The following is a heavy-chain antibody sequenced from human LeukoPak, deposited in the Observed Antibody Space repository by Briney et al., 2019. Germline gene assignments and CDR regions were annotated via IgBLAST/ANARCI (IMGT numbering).Heavy chain of an antibody. J-gene: IGHJ4*02. CDR1: GFTFSSYE. CDR3: ARVRYSSGWYGGVFDY. CDR2: ISSSVSTI. Sequence: GGSLRLSCAASGFTFSSYEMNWVRQAPGKGLEWVSYISSSVSTIYYSDSAKGRFTISRDNAKNSLYLQMNSLRAEDTAVYYCARVRYSSGWYGGVFDYWGQGTLVTVSS. V-gene: IGHV3-48*03. D-gene: IGHD6-19*01.